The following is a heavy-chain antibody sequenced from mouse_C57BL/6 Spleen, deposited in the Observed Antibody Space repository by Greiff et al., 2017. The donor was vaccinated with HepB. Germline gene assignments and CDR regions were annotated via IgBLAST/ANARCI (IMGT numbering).Heavy chain of an antibody. J-gene: IGHJ1*03. V-gene: IGHV5-12*01. D-gene: IGHD1-1*01. CDR1: GFTFSDYY. CDR3: ARHAYGSSLYWYFDV. CDR2: ISNGGGST. Sequence: EVMLVESGGGLVQPGGSLELSCAASGFTFSDYYMYWVRQTPEKRLEWVAYISNGGGSTYYPDTVKGRFTISRDNAKNTLYQQMSRLKSEDTAMYYCARHAYGSSLYWYFDVWGTGTTVTVSS.